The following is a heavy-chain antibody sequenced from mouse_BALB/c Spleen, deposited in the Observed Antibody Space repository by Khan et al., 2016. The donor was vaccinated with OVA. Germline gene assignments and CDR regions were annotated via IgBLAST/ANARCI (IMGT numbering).Heavy chain of an antibody. CDR1: GFSLTYYG. V-gene: IGHV2-4*02. CDR3: ARFYDYEGYCDV. D-gene: IGHD2-4*01. CDR2: IWSGGST. J-gene: IGHJ1*01. Sequence: QVQLQQSGPGLVQPSQSLSITCTVSGFSLTYYGVHWVRQPPGKGLEWLGVIWSGGSTDYDAAFISRLSINKDNSKSQVFFKMNSLQADDTAIYYCARFYDYEGYCDVWGAGTTVTVSS.